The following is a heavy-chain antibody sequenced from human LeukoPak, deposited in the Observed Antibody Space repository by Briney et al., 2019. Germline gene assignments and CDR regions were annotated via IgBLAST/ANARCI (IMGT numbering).Heavy chain of an antibody. D-gene: IGHD3-3*01. V-gene: IGHV1-8*01. CDR1: GYTFTSYD. Sequence: GASVKVSCKASGYTFTSYDINWVRQATGQGLEWMGWMNPNSGNTGYAQKFQGRVTMTRNTSISTAYMELSSLRSEDTAVYYCARGKKRGQRITTFGVVIIYYYYMDVWGKGTTVTVSS. CDR2: MNPNSGNT. J-gene: IGHJ6*03. CDR3: ARGKKRGQRITTFGVVIIYYYYMDV.